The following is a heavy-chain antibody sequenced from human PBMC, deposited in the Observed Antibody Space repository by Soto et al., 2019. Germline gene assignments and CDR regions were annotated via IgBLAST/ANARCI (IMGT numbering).Heavy chain of an antibody. CDR2: IKEDGSEK. Sequence: GGSLRLSCAASGFTFSTYWMSWVRQAPGKGLEWVANIKEDGSEKYYVDSVEGRFTISRDNAKNSMYLQMTSLRAEDTALYYCARGWGYYDSSGFPYLYAMDVWGQGTTVTVSS. D-gene: IGHD3-22*01. V-gene: IGHV3-7*01. CDR1: GFTFSTYW. CDR3: ARGWGYYDSSGFPYLYAMDV. J-gene: IGHJ6*02.